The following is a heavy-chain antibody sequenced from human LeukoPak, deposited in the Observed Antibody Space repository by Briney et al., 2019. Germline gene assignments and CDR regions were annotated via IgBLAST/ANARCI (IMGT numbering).Heavy chain of an antibody. CDR3: ARGATPYYYYMDV. J-gene: IGHJ6*03. CDR2: INPNSGGT. V-gene: IGHV1-2*06. CDR1: GYTFTGYY. Sequence: SSVKVSCKASGYTFTGYYMHWVRQAPGQGLEWMGRINPNSGGTNYAQKFQGRVTMTRDTSISTAYMELSRLRSDDTAVYYCARGATPYYYYMDVWGKGTTVTVSS. D-gene: IGHD1-26*01.